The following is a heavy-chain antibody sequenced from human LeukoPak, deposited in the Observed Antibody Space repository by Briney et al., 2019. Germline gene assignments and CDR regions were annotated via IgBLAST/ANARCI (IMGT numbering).Heavy chain of an antibody. J-gene: IGHJ6*02. D-gene: IGHD6-19*01. V-gene: IGHV1-69*13. CDR2: IIPIFGTA. CDR3: AKEKGRSGWYAGYYYGMDV. CDR1: GGTFSSYA. Sequence: SVKVSCKASGGTFSSYAISWVRQAPGQGLEWMGGIIPIFGTANYAQKFQGRVTITADESTSTAYMELNSLRAEDTAVYYCAKEKGRSGWYAGYYYGMDVWGQGTTVTVSS.